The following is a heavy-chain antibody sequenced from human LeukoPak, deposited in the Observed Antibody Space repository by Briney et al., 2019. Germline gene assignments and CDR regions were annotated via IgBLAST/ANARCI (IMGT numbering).Heavy chain of an antibody. CDR2: ISPDGTGT. D-gene: IGHD1-26*01. J-gene: IGHJ4*02. V-gene: IGHV3-74*01. CDR1: GFTFRSYW. Sequence: PGGSLRPSCAASGFTFRSYWMHWVRQAPGKGLVWVSRISPDGTGTNYADSVKGRFTISRDNAKNTLYLQMNSLRVEDTAVYYCATVGMGATIGYWGQGTLVTVSS. CDR3: ATVGMGATIGY.